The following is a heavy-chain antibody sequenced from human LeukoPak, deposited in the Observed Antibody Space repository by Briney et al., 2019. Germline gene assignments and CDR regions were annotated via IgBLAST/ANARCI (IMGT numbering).Heavy chain of an antibody. CDR1: GGSMSSYY. D-gene: IGHD5-12*01. Sequence: PSETLSLTCTVSGGSMSSYYWSWIRQPAGKGLEWIGRIDTSGSTNYNPSLKSRVTMSVDTSKNQLSLKLRSVTAADTAVYYCAKAFSAYENWPPNWFDPWGQGTLVTVSS. J-gene: IGHJ5*02. V-gene: IGHV4-4*07. CDR3: AKAFSAYENWPPNWFDP. CDR2: IDTSGST.